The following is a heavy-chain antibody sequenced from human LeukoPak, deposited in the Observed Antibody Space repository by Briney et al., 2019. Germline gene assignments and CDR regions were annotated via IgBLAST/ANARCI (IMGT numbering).Heavy chain of an antibody. Sequence: GGSLRLSCAASGFTFSDYWMHWVRQAPGKGLVWVSRINSDGSSTTYADSVKGRFTISRDNAKNTLYLQMDSLRAEDTAVYYCAREGPGYGSGSYLDYWGQGTLVTVSS. CDR3: AREGPGYGSGSYLDY. D-gene: IGHD3-10*01. CDR1: GFTFSDYW. J-gene: IGHJ4*02. CDR2: INSDGSST. V-gene: IGHV3-74*01.